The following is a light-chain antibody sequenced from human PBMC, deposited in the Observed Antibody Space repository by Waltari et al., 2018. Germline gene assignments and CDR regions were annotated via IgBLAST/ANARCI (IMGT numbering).Light chain of an antibody. CDR2: EVS. CDR1: SSDVGGYNY. Sequence: QSALTQPPSASGSPGQSVTISCTGTSSDVGGYNYVSWYQQHPGKAPEPMIYEVSKRPSGVPERFSGSKSGNTASLTVSGLQAEDEADYYCSSYAGSNNLVFGGGTKLTVL. CDR3: SSYAGSNNLV. V-gene: IGLV2-8*01. J-gene: IGLJ2*01.